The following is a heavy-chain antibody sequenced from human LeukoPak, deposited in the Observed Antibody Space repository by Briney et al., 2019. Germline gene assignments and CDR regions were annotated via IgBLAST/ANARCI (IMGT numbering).Heavy chain of an antibody. V-gene: IGHV4-4*07. Sequence: AETLSLTCTVSGGSISSYYWSWIRQPAGKGLEWIGRIYTSGSTNYNPSLKSRVTMSVDTSKNQFSLKLSSVTAADTAVYYCARGHSSGWYVVYWGQGTPVTVSS. D-gene: IGHD6-19*01. CDR2: IYTSGST. CDR3: ARGHSSGWYVVY. CDR1: GGSISSYY. J-gene: IGHJ4*02.